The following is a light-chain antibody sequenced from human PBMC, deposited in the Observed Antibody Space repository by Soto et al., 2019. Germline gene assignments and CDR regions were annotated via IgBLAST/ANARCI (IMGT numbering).Light chain of an antibody. J-gene: IGKJ2*01. V-gene: IGKV3-15*01. CDR2: GAS. CDR1: QRVFTN. CDR3: QQYNNWPYT. Sequence: EVVMTQSPATLSVSPGERATLSCRASQRVFTNLAWFQQRPGQAPRLLIYGASTRATGIPARFSGSGSGAEFTLTISSLQSEDFAVYYCQQYNNWPYTFGQGNKLEIK.